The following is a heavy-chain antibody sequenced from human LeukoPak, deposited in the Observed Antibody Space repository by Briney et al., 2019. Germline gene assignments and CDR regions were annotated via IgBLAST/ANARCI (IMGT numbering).Heavy chain of an antibody. Sequence: GGSLRLSCAASGFTFSSYSMNWVRQAPGKGLEWVSSISSSSSYIYYADSVKGRFTISRDNAKNSLYLQMNSLRAEDTAVYYCAKVGYYDNHFDYWGQGTLVTVSS. D-gene: IGHD3-22*01. CDR2: ISSSSSYI. CDR1: GFTFSSYS. CDR3: AKVGYYDNHFDY. J-gene: IGHJ4*02. V-gene: IGHV3-21*04.